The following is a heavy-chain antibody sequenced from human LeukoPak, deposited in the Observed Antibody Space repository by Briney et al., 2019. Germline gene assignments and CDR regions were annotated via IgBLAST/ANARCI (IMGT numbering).Heavy chain of an antibody. CDR2: ISSSGSNI. V-gene: IGHV3-11*01. D-gene: IGHD5-18*01. Sequence: PGGSLRLSCAASGFTFSDYYMSWIRQAPGKGLEWVSYISSSGSNIFYADSVKGRFTISRDNAKNSLYLQMNSLRAEDTAVYYCARAPQEDYSYGLDYFDYWGQGTLVTVSS. CDR3: ARAPQEDYSYGLDYFDY. J-gene: IGHJ4*02. CDR1: GFTFSDYY.